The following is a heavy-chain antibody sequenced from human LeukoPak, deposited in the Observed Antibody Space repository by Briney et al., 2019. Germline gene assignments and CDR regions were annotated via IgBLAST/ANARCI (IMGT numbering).Heavy chain of an antibody. J-gene: IGHJ5*02. D-gene: IGHD2-15*01. CDR2: MNPNSGNT. Sequence: ASVKVSCKASGYTFTSYDINWVRQAPGQGLEWMGWMNPNSGNTGYAQKFQGRVTMTRNTSISTAYMELSSQRSKDTAVYYCARDIGYCSGGSCYGNWFDPWGQGTLVTVSS. V-gene: IGHV1-8*01. CDR1: GYTFTSYD. CDR3: ARDIGYCSGGSCYGNWFDP.